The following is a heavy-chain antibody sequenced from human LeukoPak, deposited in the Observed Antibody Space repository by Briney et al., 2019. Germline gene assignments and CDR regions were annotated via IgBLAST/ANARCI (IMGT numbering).Heavy chain of an antibody. D-gene: IGHD6-19*01. J-gene: IGHJ5*02. CDR3: ARVIAVAGTFDP. CDR2: INHSGST. CDR1: GGSFSGYY. Sequence: PSETLSLTCAVYGGSFSGYYWSWIRQPLGKGLEWIGEINHSGSTNYNPSLKSRVTISVDTSKNQFSLKLSSVTAADTAVYYCARVIAVAGTFDPWGQGTLVTVSS. V-gene: IGHV4-34*01.